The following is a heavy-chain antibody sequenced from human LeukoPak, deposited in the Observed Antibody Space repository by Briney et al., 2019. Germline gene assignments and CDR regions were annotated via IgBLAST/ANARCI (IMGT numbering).Heavy chain of an antibody. CDR1: GFTFSSYA. J-gene: IGHJ6*03. CDR3: AKDRSWGSSLLYYYYMDV. D-gene: IGHD6-6*01. CDR2: ISGSGGIT. Sequence: PGGSLRLSCAASGFTFSSYAMSWVRQAPGKGLEWVSEISGSGGITYYADSVEGRFTISRDNSKNTLYLQMNSLRAEDTAVYYCAKDRSWGSSLLYYYYMDVWGKGTTVTVSS. V-gene: IGHV3-23*01.